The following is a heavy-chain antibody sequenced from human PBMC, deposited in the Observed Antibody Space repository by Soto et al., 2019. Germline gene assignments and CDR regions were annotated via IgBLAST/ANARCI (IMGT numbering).Heavy chain of an antibody. CDR3: ARDAPYDSIGYYYGGFGP. D-gene: IGHD3-22*01. V-gene: IGHV1-18*01. CDR2: ISAYNGNT. J-gene: IGHJ5*02. Sequence: VRHAPREGLEWMGWISAYNGNTNYAQKLQVRVTMTTDTSTSTAYMELRSLRSDDTAVYYCARDAPYDSIGYYYGGFGPWGQGTLVTVSS.